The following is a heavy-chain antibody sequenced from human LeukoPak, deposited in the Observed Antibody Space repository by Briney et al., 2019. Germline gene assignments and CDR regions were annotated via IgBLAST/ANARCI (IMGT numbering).Heavy chain of an antibody. D-gene: IGHD2-15*01. CDR3: ARQHCSGGDCYFFD. Sequence: GGSLRLSCVASGFIFTSYGMHWVRQAPGKGLQWVALISSNGNNERYADSVKGRFSISRDNSKNTMYLRMNSLRAEDTAIYYCARQHCSGGDCYFFDWGQGTLVTVSS. CDR2: ISSNGNNE. CDR1: GFIFTSYG. J-gene: IGHJ4*02. V-gene: IGHV3-30*19.